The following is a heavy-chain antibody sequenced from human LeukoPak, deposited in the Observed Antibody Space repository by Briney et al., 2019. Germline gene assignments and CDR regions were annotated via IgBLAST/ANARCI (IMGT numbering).Heavy chain of an antibody. V-gene: IGHV1-2*02. CDR3: AREARSTKSLGYSSGQ. CDR1: GYTFTGYY. J-gene: IGHJ4*02. D-gene: IGHD6-19*01. CDR2: INPNSGGT. Sequence: ASVTVSCKASGYTFTGYYMHWVRQAPGQGLEWMGWINPNSGGTNYAQKFQGRVTMTRDTSISTAYMELSRLSSDDTAVYYCAREARSTKSLGYSSGQWGQGTLVTVSS.